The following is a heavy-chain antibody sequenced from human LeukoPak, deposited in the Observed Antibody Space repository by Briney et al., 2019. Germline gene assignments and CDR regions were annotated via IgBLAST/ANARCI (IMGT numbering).Heavy chain of an antibody. J-gene: IGHJ4*02. D-gene: IGHD3-10*01. V-gene: IGHV3-21*01. CDR2: ISSSSSFI. CDR1: GFIFSSYS. Sequence: GGSLRLSCAASGFIFSSYSINWVRQAPGKGLEWVSSISSSSSFIYYADSVKGRFALSRDNVKDSVYLQMNSLGAEDTAVYYCVWFGELSSFDYWGQGTLVTVSS. CDR3: VWFGELSSFDY.